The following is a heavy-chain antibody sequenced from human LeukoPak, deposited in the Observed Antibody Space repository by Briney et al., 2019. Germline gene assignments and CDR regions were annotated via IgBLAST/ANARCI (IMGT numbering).Heavy chain of an antibody. CDR1: GGSFSGYY. V-gene: IGHV4-34*01. J-gene: IGHJ4*02. CDR3: ARTGDVDIVATIGLFDY. CDR2: IHHSGST. D-gene: IGHD5-12*01. Sequence: SETLSLTCAVYGGSFSGYYWSWIRQPPGKGLEWIGEIHHSGSTNYNPSLKSRVTISVDTSKNQFSLKLSSVTAADTAVYYCARTGDVDIVATIGLFDYWGQGTLVTVSS.